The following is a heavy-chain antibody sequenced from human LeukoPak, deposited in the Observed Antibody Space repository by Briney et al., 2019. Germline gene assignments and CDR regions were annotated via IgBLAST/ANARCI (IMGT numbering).Heavy chain of an antibody. Sequence: GGSLRLSCAASGFTFSSYWMSWVRQAPGKGLESAANTKQDGSEKYYVESVKGRFTTSRDNAKNSLYLQMNSLRAEDTAVYYCARDRRFGELSTWGQGTLVTVSS. J-gene: IGHJ4*02. CDR3: ARDRRFGELST. CDR1: GFTFSSYW. CDR2: TKQDGSEK. D-gene: IGHD3-10*01. V-gene: IGHV3-7*01.